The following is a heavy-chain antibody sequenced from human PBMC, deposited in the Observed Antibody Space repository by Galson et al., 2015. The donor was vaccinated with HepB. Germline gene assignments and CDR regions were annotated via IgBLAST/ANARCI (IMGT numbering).Heavy chain of an antibody. CDR2: IIPIFGIA. V-gene: IGHV1-69*13. J-gene: IGHJ4*02. D-gene: IGHD6-6*01. CDR1: GGTFSSYA. Sequence: SVTVSCKASGGTFSSYAISWVRQAPGQGLEWMGGIIPIFGIANYAQKFQGRVTITADESTSTAYMELSSLRSEDTAVYYCARGREGPSIAARSGGFYYFDYWGQGTLVTVSS. CDR3: ARGREGPSIAARSGGFYYFDY.